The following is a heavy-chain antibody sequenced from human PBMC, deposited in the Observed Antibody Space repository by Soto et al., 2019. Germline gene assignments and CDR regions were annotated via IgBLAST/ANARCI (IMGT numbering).Heavy chain of an antibody. CDR2: IYWDDDN. CDR3: AHGAAAVTTWGYGMDG. V-gene: IGHV2-5*02. Sequence: QITLKESGPTLVKPTQTLTLTCTYSGFSLSTSGVGVGWIRQPPRKALEWLALIYWDDDNRYSPSLKSRLTITKDASNNRVVRTVTNMDLMDTATYFCAHGAAAVTTWGYGMDGWGQGTTDTVSS. J-gene: IGHJ6*02. CDR1: GFSLSTSGVG. D-gene: IGHD4-4*01.